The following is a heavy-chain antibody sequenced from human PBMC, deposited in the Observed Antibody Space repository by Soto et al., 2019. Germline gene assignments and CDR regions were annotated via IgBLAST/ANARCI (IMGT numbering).Heavy chain of an antibody. CDR3: ASDYDFWSGKYGMDV. D-gene: IGHD3-3*01. CDR2: INPSGGST. CDR1: GYTFTSYY. Sequence: QVQLVQSGAEVKKPGASVKVSCKASGYTFTSYYMHWVRQAPGQGLEWMGIINPSGGSTSYAQKFQGRVTMTRDTSTSTVYMELSSLRSEDTAVYYCASDYDFWSGKYGMDVWGQGTTVTVSS. V-gene: IGHV1-46*01. J-gene: IGHJ6*02.